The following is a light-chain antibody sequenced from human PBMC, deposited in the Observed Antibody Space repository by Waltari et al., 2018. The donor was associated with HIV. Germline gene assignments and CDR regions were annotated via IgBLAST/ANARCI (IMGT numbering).Light chain of an antibody. Sequence: EIVLTQSPGPLSLSPGERAPLSCTASDTVVSNYLAWSRQTPGLAPSLLIYAASRMATGIPDRFSASGAGTDFTHTISRLEPEDFAVYYCHQYGSSPRTFGQGTKVEI. V-gene: IGKV3-20*01. CDR3: HQYGSSPRT. CDR1: DTVVSNY. CDR2: AAS. J-gene: IGKJ1*01.